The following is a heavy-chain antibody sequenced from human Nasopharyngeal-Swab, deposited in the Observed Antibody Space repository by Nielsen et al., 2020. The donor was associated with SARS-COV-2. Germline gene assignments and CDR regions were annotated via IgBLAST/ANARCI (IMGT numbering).Heavy chain of an antibody. Sequence: GESLKISCAASEFTFSSYGMHWVRQAPGKGLEWVAVISYDGSNKYYADSVKGRFTISRDNSKNTLYLQMNSLRAEDTAVYYCAKLSVGATSLFDYWGQGMLVTVSS. CDR1: EFTFSSYG. V-gene: IGHV3-30*18. D-gene: IGHD1-26*01. CDR2: ISYDGSNK. CDR3: AKLSVGATSLFDY. J-gene: IGHJ4*02.